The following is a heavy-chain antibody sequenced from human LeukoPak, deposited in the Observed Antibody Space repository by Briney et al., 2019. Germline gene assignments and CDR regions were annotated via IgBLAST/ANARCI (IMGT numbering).Heavy chain of an antibody. CDR2: ISNSGSTV. V-gene: IGHV3-48*03. CDR1: GFTFSGYE. D-gene: IGHD3-10*01. Sequence: GGSLRLSCAASGFTFSGYEMNWVRQAPGKGLEWISYISNSGSTVYYADSVKGRFSISRDNAKNSLFLQLNSLRAEDTAVYYCARDKGSGSYYPFDYWGQGTLVTVSS. CDR3: ARDKGSGSYYPFDY. J-gene: IGHJ4*02.